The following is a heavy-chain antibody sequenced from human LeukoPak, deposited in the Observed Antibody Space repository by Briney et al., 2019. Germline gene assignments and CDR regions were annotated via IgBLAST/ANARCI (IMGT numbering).Heavy chain of an antibody. J-gene: IGHJ4*02. V-gene: IGHV4-4*07. CDR2: IYNSGST. Sequence: SETLSLTCTVSGGSISSYYWSWIRQPAGKGLEWIGRIYNSGSTTYNPSLKSRVTMSVDTSKNQFSLNLSSVTAADTAVYYCARVITVRGVIFDYWGQGTLVTVSS. CDR3: ARVITVRGVIFDY. D-gene: IGHD3-16*01. CDR1: GGSISSYY.